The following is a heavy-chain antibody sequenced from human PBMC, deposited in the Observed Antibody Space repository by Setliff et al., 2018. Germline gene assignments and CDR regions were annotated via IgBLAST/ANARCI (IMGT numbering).Heavy chain of an antibody. D-gene: IGHD6-19*01. CDR1: GGSISSYY. V-gene: IGHV4-4*07. CDR2: IYIGGSA. CDR3: AREQWLDPPGYYYMDV. Sequence: SETLSLTCTVSGGSISSYYWSWIRQPAGKGLEWIGLIYIGGSANYNPSLKSRVTMSIDTSKNQFSLKLNSVTAADMAVYYCAREQWLDPPGYYYMDVWAKGTTVTVS. J-gene: IGHJ6*03.